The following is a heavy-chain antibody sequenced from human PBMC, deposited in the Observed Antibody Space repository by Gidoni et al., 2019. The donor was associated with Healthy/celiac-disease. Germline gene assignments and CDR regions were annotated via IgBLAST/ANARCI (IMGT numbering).Heavy chain of an antibody. CDR3: TTSPVTIFGHDY. CDR1: GFTFSNAW. J-gene: IGHJ4*02. CDR2: IKSKTDGGTT. D-gene: IGHD3-3*01. V-gene: IGHV3-15*01. Sequence: AASGFTFSNAWMSWVRQAPGKGLEWVGRIKSKTDGGTTDYAAPVKGRFTISRDDSKNTRYLQMNSLKTEDTAVYYCTTSPVTIFGHDYWGQGTLVTVSS.